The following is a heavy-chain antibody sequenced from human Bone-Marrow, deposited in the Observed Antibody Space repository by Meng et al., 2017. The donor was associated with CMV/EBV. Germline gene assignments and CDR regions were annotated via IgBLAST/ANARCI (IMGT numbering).Heavy chain of an antibody. V-gene: IGHV1-2*02. CDR3: SVQTQYGDYVHY. CDR2: INPNSGGT. Sequence: ASVKVSCKASGYTFTGYYMHWVRQAPGQGLEWMGWINPNSGGTNYAQKFQGRVTMTRDTSISTAYMELSRLRSEDTAVYYCSVQTQYGDYVHYWGQGTLVTVSS. CDR1: GYTFTGYY. D-gene: IGHD4-17*01. J-gene: IGHJ4*02.